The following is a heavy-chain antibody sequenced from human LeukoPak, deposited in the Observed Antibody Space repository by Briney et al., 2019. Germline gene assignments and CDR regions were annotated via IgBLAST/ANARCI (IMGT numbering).Heavy chain of an antibody. CDR3: AKDFVVVPGNVNYFDY. J-gene: IGHJ4*02. CDR1: GFTFSSYS. CDR2: ISSSSSYI. Sequence: PGGSLRLSCAASGFTFSSYSMKWVRQAPGKGLEWVSFISSSSSYIYYADSVKGRFTISRDNAKNSLYLQMMSLRAEDTAVYYCAKDFVVVPGNVNYFDYWGQGTLVTVSS. V-gene: IGHV3-21*04. D-gene: IGHD2-21*02.